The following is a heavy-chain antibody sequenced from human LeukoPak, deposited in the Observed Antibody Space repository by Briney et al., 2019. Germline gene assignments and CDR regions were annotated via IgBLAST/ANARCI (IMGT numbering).Heavy chain of an antibody. D-gene: IGHD5-18*01. J-gene: IGHJ4*02. CDR1: GFTFSNAW. CDR3: TAPSRTSCGYLGPTYYFDY. CDR2: IKSKTDGGTT. Sequence: GGSLRLSCAASGFTFSNAWMSWVRQAPGKGLEWVGRIKSKTDGGTTDYAAPVKGRFTISRDDSKNTLYLQMNSLKTEDTAVYYCTAPSRTSCGYLGPTYYFDYWGQGTLVTVSS. V-gene: IGHV3-15*01.